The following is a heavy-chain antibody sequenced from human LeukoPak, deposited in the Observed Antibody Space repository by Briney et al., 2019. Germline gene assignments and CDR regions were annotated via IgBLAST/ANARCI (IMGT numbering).Heavy chain of an antibody. V-gene: IGHV4-30-2*01. CDR3: ARGPYCSGGSCYSVWFDP. Sequence: PSHTLSLTCAVSGGSISGGGYSWSWIRQPPGKGLEWIVYIYHSGSTYYNPSLKSRVTRSVDRSKNQFSLKLSSVTAAATAAYYCARGPYCSGGSCYSVWFDPWGQGTLVTVSS. CDR2: IYHSGST. CDR1: GGSISGGGYS. J-gene: IGHJ5*02. D-gene: IGHD2-15*01.